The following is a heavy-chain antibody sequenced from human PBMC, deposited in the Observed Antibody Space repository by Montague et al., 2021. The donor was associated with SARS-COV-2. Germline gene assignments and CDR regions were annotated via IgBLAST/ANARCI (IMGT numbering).Heavy chain of an antibody. D-gene: IGHD6-13*01. CDR1: GFSFSSFS. Sequence: SLRLSCAASGFSFSSFSMHWVRQAPGKGLESLAVVSTDVNEKYYSGSVRGRFTISRDNSKNTVSLQVNSLRAEDTAVYYCAKAALGSSSYFDYWGQGTLVTVSS. J-gene: IGHJ4*02. CDR3: AKAALGSSSYFDY. CDR2: VSTDVNEK. V-gene: IGHV3-30*04.